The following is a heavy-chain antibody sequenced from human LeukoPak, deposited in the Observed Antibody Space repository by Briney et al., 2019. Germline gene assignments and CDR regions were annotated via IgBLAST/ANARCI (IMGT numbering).Heavy chain of an antibody. J-gene: IGHJ4*02. CDR1: GYTFTSYY. V-gene: IGHV1-46*01. D-gene: IGHD1-26*01. CDR2: INPSGGST. Sequence: ASVKASCKASGYTFTSYYMHWVRQAPGQGLEWMGIINPSGGSTSYAQKFQGRVTMTRDTSTSTVYMELSSLRSEDTAVYYCARGFPNSGSYFYFDYWGQGTLVTVSS. CDR3: ARGFPNSGSYFYFDY.